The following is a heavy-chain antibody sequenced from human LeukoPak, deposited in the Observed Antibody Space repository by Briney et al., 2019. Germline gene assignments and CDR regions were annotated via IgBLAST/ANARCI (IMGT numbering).Heavy chain of an antibody. CDR1: GGSFSGYY. Sequence: PSETLSLTCAVYGGSFSGYYWSWIRQPPGKGLEWIGEINHSGSTNYNPSLKSRVTISVDTSKNQFSLKLSSVTAADTAVYDCARYVGSAGHYPYYYYYYMDVWGKGTTVTVSS. CDR3: ARYVGSAGHYPYYYYYYMDV. D-gene: IGHD6-19*01. CDR2: INHSGST. V-gene: IGHV4-34*01. J-gene: IGHJ6*03.